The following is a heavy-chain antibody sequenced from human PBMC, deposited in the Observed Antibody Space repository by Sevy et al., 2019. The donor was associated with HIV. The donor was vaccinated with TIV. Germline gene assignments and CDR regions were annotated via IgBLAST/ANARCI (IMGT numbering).Heavy chain of an antibody. J-gene: IGHJ6*02. CDR2: IKRDGSEK. Sequence: GGSLRLSCAASGFTFSNYWMSLVRQAPGKGLEWVANIKRDGSEKYYVASVKGRFTISRDNAKTSLYLQMNSLRAEDTAVYYCARDCSSATCLGGLDVWGQGTTVTVSS. CDR1: GFTFSNYW. V-gene: IGHV3-7*03. CDR3: ARDCSSATCLGGLDV. D-gene: IGHD2-2*01.